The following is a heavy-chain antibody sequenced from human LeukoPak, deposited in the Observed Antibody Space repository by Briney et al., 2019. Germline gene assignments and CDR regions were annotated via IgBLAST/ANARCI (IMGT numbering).Heavy chain of an antibody. CDR3: AKDFHRGLRYFDWLPIIDY. CDR1: GFTFSSYG. J-gene: IGHJ4*02. CDR2: ISYDGSNK. V-gene: IGHV3-30*18. Sequence: GGSLRLSCAASGFTFSSYGMHWVRQAPGKGLEWVAVISYDGSNKYYADSVKGRFTISRDNSKNTLYLQMNSLRAEDTAVYYCAKDFHRGLRYFDWLPIIDYWGQGTLVTVSS. D-gene: IGHD3-9*01.